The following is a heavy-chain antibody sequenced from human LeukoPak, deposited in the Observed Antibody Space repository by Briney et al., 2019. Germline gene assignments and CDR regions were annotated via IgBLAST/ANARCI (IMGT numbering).Heavy chain of an antibody. V-gene: IGHV3-7*01. CDR2: INQDGNEK. CDR3: ATHGERCFNY. J-gene: IGHJ4*02. Sequence: PGGSLRLSCAGSGFTFNAYWMTRVRQAPGQGLELVANINQDGNEKYYVDSVKGRFTISRDNAKNSLFLQMNSLRAEDTAVYYCATHGERCFNYWGQGTLVTVSS. CDR1: GFTFNAYW. D-gene: IGHD3-10*01.